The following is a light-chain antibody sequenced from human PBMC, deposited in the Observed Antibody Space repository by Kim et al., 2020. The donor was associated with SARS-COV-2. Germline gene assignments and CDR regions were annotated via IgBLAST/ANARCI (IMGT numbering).Light chain of an antibody. CDR2: WAS. V-gene: IGKV4-1*01. Sequence: ATINCKSSQSVLYSSNNKNYLAWYQQKPGQPPKLRIYWASTRESGVPDRFSGSGSGTDFTLTISSLQAEDVAVYYCQQYYSTPWTFGQGTKVDIK. J-gene: IGKJ1*01. CDR1: QSVLYSSNNKNY. CDR3: QQYYSTPWT.